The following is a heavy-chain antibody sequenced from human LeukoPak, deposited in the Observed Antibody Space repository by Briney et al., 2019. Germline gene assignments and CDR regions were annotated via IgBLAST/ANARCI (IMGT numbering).Heavy chain of an antibody. CDR1: GGSISSYY. J-gene: IGHJ4*02. CDR3: ARDRFAGTIDY. D-gene: IGHD1-1*01. CDR2: IYYSGST. Sequence: SETLSLTCTVSGGSISSYYWSWIRQPPGKGLEWIGYIYYSGSTNYNPSLKSRVTISVDTSKNQFSLKLSSVTAADTAVYYCARDRFAGTIDYWGQGTLVTVSS. V-gene: IGHV4-59*01.